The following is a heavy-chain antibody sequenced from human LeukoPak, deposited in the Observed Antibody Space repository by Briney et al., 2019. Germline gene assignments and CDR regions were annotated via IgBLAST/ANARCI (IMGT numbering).Heavy chain of an antibody. J-gene: IGHJ6*03. V-gene: IGHV4-34*01. CDR1: GGSFSGYY. D-gene: IGHD3-10*01. CDR2: INHSGST. Sequence: PSETLSLTCAVYGGSFSGYYWSWIRQPPGKGLEWIGEINHSGSTNYNPSLKSRVTISVDTSKNQFSLKLSSVTAADTAVYYCARDVHYYGSGSYYTGMDVWGKGTTVTVSS. CDR3: ARDVHYYGSGSYYTGMDV.